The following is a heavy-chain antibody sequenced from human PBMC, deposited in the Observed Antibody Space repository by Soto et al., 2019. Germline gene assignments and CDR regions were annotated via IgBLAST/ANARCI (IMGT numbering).Heavy chain of an antibody. CDR2: IIPIFGTA. CDR1: GGTFSSYA. J-gene: IGHJ4*02. CDR3: ARDSALGIAAAGTIFDY. D-gene: IGHD6-13*01. V-gene: IGHV1-69*12. Sequence: QVQLVQSGAEVKKPGSSVKVSCKASGGTFSSYAISWVRQAPGQGLEWMGGIIPIFGTANYAQKFQGRVTIAADESTSTAYMELSSLRSEDTAVYYCARDSALGIAAAGTIFDYWGQGTLVTVSS.